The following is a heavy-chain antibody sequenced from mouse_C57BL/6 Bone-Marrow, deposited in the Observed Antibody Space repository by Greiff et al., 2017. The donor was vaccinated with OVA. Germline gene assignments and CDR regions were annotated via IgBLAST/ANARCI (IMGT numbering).Heavy chain of an antibody. CDR3: TTRYYGSSLFAY. CDR2: IDPENGDT. V-gene: IGHV14-4*01. CDR1: GFNIKDDY. J-gene: IGHJ3*01. D-gene: IGHD1-1*01. Sequence: VHVKQSGAELVRPGASVKLSCTASGFNIKDDYMHWVKQRPEQGLEWIGWIDPENGDTEYASKFQGKATITADTSSNTAYLQLSSLTSEDTAVYYCTTRYYGSSLFAYWGQGTLVTVSA.